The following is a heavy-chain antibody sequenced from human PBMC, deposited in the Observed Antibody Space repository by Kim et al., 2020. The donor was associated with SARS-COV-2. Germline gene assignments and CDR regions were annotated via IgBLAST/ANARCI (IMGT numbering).Heavy chain of an antibody. V-gene: IGHV6-1*01. CDR1: GDSVSSDSSA. J-gene: IGHJ4*02. D-gene: IGHD3-3*01. CDR3: TREKVFGTSDY. CDR2: TYYRSSKWYN. Sequence: SQTLSLTCAISGDSVSSDSSAWNWIRQSPSRGLEWLGRTYYRSSKWYNDYPISLKSRITLNPDTSKNQFSLQLTSVTAEDTAVYYCTREKVFGTSDYWGLGTLVTVSS.